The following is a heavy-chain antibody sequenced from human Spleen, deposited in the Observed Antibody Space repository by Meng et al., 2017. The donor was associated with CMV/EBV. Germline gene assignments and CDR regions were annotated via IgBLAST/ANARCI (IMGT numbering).Heavy chain of an antibody. Sequence: SGGTFSRYAISWVRQAPGQGLEWMGWINPKSGGTKYAQKFQGRVTMTSDTPISTAYMELSRLRSDDTAVYYCARPYCHGGSCYSHLDFWGQGTLVTISS. J-gene: IGHJ4*02. CDR2: INPKSGGT. D-gene: IGHD2-15*01. CDR3: ARPYCHGGSCYSHLDF. V-gene: IGHV1-2*02. CDR1: GGTFSRYA.